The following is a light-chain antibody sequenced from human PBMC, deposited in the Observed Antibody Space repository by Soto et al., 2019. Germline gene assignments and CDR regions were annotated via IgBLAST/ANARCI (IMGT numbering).Light chain of an antibody. J-gene: IGKJ4*01. Sequence: AIRMTQSPSSLSASTGDRVTITCRASQGISSYLAWYQQKPGKAPKLLIYAASTLQSGVPSRFSGSGSGTDFTLTISCLQSEDFATYYCQQYYSYPALFGGGTKVEIK. CDR1: QGISSY. CDR2: AAS. CDR3: QQYYSYPAL. V-gene: IGKV1-8*01.